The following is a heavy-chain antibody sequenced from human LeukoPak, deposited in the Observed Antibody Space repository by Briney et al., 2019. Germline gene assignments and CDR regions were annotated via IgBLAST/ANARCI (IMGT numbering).Heavy chain of an antibody. CDR1: GFTFSNYA. CDR3: AKGRGYCTGGSCYSDY. D-gene: IGHD2-15*01. CDR2: DSGSDGST. V-gene: IGHV3-23*01. Sequence: PGGSLRFSCTASGFTFSNYAMSWVRQAPGKGLEWVSTDSGSDGSTYYADSVKGRFTISRDNSKNTLYLQMNSLRVEVTPIYYCAKGRGYCTGGSCYSDYWGQGTLVTVSS. J-gene: IGHJ4*02.